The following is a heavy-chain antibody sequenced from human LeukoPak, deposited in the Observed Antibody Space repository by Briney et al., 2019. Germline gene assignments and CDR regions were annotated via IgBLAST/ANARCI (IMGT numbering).Heavy chain of an antibody. J-gene: IGHJ4*02. V-gene: IGHV3-30-3*01. D-gene: IGHD6-19*01. Sequence: GGSLRLSCAASGFTFSEYTIHWVRQAPGKGLEWVAVMSNDGSIKKYANSVKGRFTISRDNSKNTLYLQMNSLRAEDTAVYYCARDPRAYSSDWYSDYWGQGTLVTVSS. CDR1: GFTFSEYT. CDR2: MSNDGSIK. CDR3: ARDPRAYSSDWYSDY.